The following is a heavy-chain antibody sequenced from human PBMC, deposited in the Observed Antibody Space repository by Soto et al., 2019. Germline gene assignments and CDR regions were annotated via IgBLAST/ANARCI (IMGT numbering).Heavy chain of an antibody. CDR1: GFTFSSYG. J-gene: IGHJ4*02. Sequence: QVQLVESGGGVVQPGRSLRLSCAASGFTFSSYGMHWVRQAPGKGLEWVAVISYDGSNKYYADSVKGRFTISRDNSKNTLYLQMHSVRAEDTAVYYCAKDRLNYYDSSGYYPDYWGQGTLVTVSS. V-gene: IGHV3-30*18. CDR2: ISYDGSNK. D-gene: IGHD3-22*01. CDR3: AKDRLNYYDSSGYYPDY.